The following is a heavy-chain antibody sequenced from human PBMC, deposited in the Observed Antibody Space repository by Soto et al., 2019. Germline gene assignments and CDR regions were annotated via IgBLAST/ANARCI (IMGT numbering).Heavy chain of an antibody. D-gene: IGHD1-26*01. Sequence: PGESLKISCNGSGYSFTSYWISWVRQMPGKGLEWMGKIDPTDSFTAYSPSFQGHVTISADRSISTAYLQWSSLKASDTAMYYCARLSGVGTTWAFDYWGQGTLVTVSS. CDR3: ARLSGVGTTWAFDY. V-gene: IGHV5-10-1*01. CDR1: GYSFTSYW. J-gene: IGHJ4*01. CDR2: IDPTDSFT.